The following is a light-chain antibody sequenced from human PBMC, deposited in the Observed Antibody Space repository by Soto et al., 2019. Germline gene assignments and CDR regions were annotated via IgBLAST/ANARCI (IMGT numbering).Light chain of an antibody. CDR3: SSYTSSSTLV. Sequence: QSALTQPASVSGSPGQSITISCTGTSSDVGGYNYVSWYQQHPGKAPKLMIYDVSKRPSGVFNRFSGSKSGNTASLTISGVQAEDEADYYCSSYTSSSTLVFGGGTKLTVL. V-gene: IGLV2-14*01. CDR1: SSDVGGYNY. J-gene: IGLJ2*01. CDR2: DVS.